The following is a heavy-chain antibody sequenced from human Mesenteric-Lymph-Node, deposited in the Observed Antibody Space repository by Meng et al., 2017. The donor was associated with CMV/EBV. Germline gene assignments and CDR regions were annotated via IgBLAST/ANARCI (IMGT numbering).Heavy chain of an antibody. J-gene: IGHJ4*02. CDR3: ALRLSSSWYFDY. CDR1: GFSLTSRPVG. V-gene: IGHV2-5*02. CDR2: IYWDDDK. Sequence: TFSGFSLTSRPVGVGWIRQSPGKALEWLALIYWDDDKSYSPSLKSRLTITKDTSKNQVVLTMTNMDPVDTATYYCALRLSSSWYFDYWGQGTLVTVSS. D-gene: IGHD6-13*01.